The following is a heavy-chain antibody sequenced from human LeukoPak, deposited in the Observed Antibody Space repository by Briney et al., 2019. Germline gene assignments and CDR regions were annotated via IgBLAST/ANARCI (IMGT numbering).Heavy chain of an antibody. J-gene: IGHJ4*02. Sequence: PGGSLRLSCTASGFTFGDYAMSWVRQAPGKGLEWVGFIRSKAYGGTTDFAASVKGRFTISRDESKSIAYLQMNSLKTEDTAVYYCTRLSPPDYWGQGTLVTVSS. V-gene: IGHV3-49*04. CDR3: TRLSPPDY. CDR2: IRSKAYGGTT. CDR1: GFTFGDYA.